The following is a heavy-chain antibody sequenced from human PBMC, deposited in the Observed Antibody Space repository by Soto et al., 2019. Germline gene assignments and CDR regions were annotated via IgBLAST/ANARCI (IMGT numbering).Heavy chain of an antibody. D-gene: IGHD3-22*01. Sequence: LRLSCTASGFTFGDYAMSWFRQAPGKGLEWVGFIRSKAYGGTTGYAASVKDRFTISRDDSKSIAYLQMNSLKTEDTAVYYCTRPYYYDSTGYQRYWGQGTLVTVYS. V-gene: IGHV3-49*03. CDR3: TRPYYYDSTGYQRY. CDR1: GFTFGDYA. CDR2: IRSKAYGGTT. J-gene: IGHJ4*02.